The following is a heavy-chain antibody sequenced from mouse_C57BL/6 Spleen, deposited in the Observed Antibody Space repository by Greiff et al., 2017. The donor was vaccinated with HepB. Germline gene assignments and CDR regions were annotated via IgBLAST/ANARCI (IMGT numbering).Heavy chain of an antibody. CDR3: ARGGDYHESWDDGYAMDD. CDR2: IHPNSGST. D-gene: IGHD4-1*01. J-gene: IGHJ4*01. Sequence: VQLKQPGAELVKPGASVKLSCKASGYTFTSYWMHWVKQRPGQGLEWIGMIHPNSGSTNYNEKFKSKATLTVDKSSSTAYMQLSSLPSEDSAVYYCARGGDYHESWDDGYAMDDWGQGTSVTVSS. V-gene: IGHV1-64*01. CDR1: GYTFTSYW.